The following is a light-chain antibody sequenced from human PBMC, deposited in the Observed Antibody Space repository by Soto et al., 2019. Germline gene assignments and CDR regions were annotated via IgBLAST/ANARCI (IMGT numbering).Light chain of an antibody. CDR3: QQYGSSPFT. Sequence: ESVLPQSPRTMSLSPGERATLSCRASQSVSSSYLAWYQQKPGQAPRLLIYGASSRATGIPDRFSGSGSGTDFTLTISRLEPEDFAVYYCQQYGSSPFTFGGGTTVDIK. CDR1: QSVSSSY. V-gene: IGKV3-20*01. CDR2: GAS. J-gene: IGKJ4*01.